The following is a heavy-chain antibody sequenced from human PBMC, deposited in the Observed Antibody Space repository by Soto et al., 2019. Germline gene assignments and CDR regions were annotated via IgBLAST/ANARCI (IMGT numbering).Heavy chain of an antibody. D-gene: IGHD6-13*01. Sequence: QLQLQESGPGLVKPSETLSLSCTVSGGSITSSSYWGWIRQPPGKGLEWIGSIYSTGNTYYNPSLKGRVTISADTSKNQFSLNLSAVTAADTAVYYCRSSSRYSTDVWGQGTTVYVS. CDR3: RSSSRYSTDV. V-gene: IGHV4-39*01. CDR1: GGSITSSSY. CDR2: IYSTGNT. J-gene: IGHJ6*02.